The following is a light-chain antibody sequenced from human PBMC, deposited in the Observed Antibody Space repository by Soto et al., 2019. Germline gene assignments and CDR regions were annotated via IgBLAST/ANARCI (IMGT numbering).Light chain of an antibody. CDR3: VLYMGSGSVV. CDR2: STN. V-gene: IGLV8-61*01. CDR1: SGSVSTSYY. Sequence: QTVVTQEPSFSVSPGGTVTLTCGLSSGSVSTSYYPSWYQQTPGQAPRTLIYSTNTRSSGVPDRFSGSILGNKAALTITGAQAXXESDYYCVLYMGSGSVVFGGGTKLTVL. J-gene: IGLJ2*01.